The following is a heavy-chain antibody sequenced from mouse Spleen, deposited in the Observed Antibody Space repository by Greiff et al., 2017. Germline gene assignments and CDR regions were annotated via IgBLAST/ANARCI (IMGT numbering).Heavy chain of an antibody. CDR3: ARLRYDGYYFDY. D-gene: IGHD2-3*01. Sequence: EVKVVESGGGLVKLGGSLKLSCAASGFTFSSYAMSWVRQTPEKRLEWVATISSGGGNTYYPDSVKGRFTISRDNAKNTLYLQMSSLKSEDTAMYYCARLRYDGYYFDYWGQGTTLTVSS. V-gene: IGHV5-9*04. CDR1: GFTFSSYA. CDR2: ISSGGGNT. J-gene: IGHJ2*01.